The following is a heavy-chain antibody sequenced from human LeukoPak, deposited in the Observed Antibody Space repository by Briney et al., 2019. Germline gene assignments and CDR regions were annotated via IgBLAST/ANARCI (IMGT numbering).Heavy chain of an antibody. CDR2: IIHILGIA. Sequence: SVKVSCKASGGTFSSYTFSWVRQAPGQGLEWMGRIIHILGIANNAQKFQGRVTITADKSTSTAYMEMSSLRSEDTAVYYCARAWLGDLPTHYYYYGMDVWGQGTTVTVTS. D-gene: IGHD3-10*01. V-gene: IGHV1-69*02. CDR3: ARAWLGDLPTHYYYYGMDV. CDR1: GGTFSSYT. J-gene: IGHJ6*02.